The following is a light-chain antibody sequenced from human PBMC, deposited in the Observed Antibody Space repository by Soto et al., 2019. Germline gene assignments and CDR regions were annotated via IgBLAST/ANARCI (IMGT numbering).Light chain of an antibody. J-gene: IGLJ1*01. Sequence: QSALTQPASVSGSAGQSISISCTGTNSDIGRYNFVSWYQQRPGQAPQLLIFDVSNRPSGISDRFSGSKSGTTASLTISGLQAEDEADYYCNSYTSTSPTYVFGTG. CDR3: NSYTSTSPTYV. CDR1: NSDIGRYNF. V-gene: IGLV2-14*01. CDR2: DVS.